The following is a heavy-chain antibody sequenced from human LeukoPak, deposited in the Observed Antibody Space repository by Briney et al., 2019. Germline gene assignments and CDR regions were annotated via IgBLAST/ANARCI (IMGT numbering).Heavy chain of an antibody. J-gene: IGHJ4*02. Sequence: PGGSLTLSCAASGVTFSSYSMNWVRQAPGKGLEWVSYISSRSSTIYYADSVKGRFTISRDNAKNSLYLQMNSLRVEDTAVYYCARILVVVTGEDYWGQGTQFTVSS. CDR3: ARILVVVTGEDY. CDR1: GVTFSSYS. D-gene: IGHD2-21*02. V-gene: IGHV3-48*01. CDR2: ISSRSSTI.